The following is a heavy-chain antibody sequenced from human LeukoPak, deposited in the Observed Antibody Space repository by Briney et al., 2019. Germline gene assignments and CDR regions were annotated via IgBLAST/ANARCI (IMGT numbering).Heavy chain of an antibody. CDR3: AKSSSWSAGYNWFDP. Sequence: GGSLRLSCAASGVTLTGYSMNWVRQAPGKGLEWVSAISGSGGSTYYADSVKGRFTISRDNSKNTLYLQMNSLRAEDTAVYYCAKSSSWSAGYNWFDPWGQGTLVTVSS. V-gene: IGHV3-23*01. CDR1: GVTLTGYS. D-gene: IGHD6-13*01. J-gene: IGHJ5*02. CDR2: ISGSGGST.